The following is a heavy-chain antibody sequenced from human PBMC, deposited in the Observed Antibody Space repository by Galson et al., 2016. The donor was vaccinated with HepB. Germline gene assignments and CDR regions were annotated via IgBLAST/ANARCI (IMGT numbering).Heavy chain of an antibody. CDR3: ARSERYYDILTGYYTAAPFDF. Sequence: ETLSLTCAVSGGSVRTDNYYWGWIRQPPEKGLEWIGYIYYSGSTNYNPSLKSRVTISVDTSKNHFSLRLSSVTAADTAVYYCARSERYYDILTGYYTAAPFDFWGQGTLVTVSS. V-gene: IGHV4-61*03. CDR2: IYYSGST. D-gene: IGHD3-9*01. J-gene: IGHJ4*02. CDR1: GGSVRTDNYY.